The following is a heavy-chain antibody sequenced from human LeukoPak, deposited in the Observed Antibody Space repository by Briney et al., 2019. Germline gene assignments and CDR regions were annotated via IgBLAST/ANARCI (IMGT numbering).Heavy chain of an antibody. Sequence: PGGSLRLSCAASGFTFISSAMSSVRHAPGKGLEWVSATTGSGGSTNYADSVKGRFTISVDNSKNPLYLQMNSLRAADTAVYYCAKEVSCKPRAGYFDYWGQGTLVAVAS. CDR2: TTGSGGST. V-gene: IGHV3-23*01. J-gene: IGHJ4*02. CDR1: GFTFISSA. CDR3: AKEVSCKPRAGYFDY.